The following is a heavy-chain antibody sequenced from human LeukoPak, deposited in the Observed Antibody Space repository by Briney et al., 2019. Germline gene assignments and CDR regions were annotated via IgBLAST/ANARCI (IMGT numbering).Heavy chain of an antibody. D-gene: IGHD2-8*01. CDR2: IYYGGST. Sequence: SETLSLICTVSGGSISSYYWSWIRQPPGKGLEWIGYIYYGGSTNYNPSLKSRVTISVDTSKNQFSLKLSSVTAADTAVYYCARLYGNWFDPWGQGTLVTVSS. CDR1: GGSISSYY. V-gene: IGHV4-59*01. CDR3: ARLYGNWFDP. J-gene: IGHJ5*02.